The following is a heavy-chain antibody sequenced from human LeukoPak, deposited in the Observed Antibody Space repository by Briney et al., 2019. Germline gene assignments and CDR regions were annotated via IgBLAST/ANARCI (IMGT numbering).Heavy chain of an antibody. Sequence: LGESLKIPCKGSGYSFTSYWIGWVRQMPGKGLEWMGIIYPGDSDTRYSPSFQGQVTISADKSISTAYLQWSSLKASDTAMYYCARTFYGSGSYSPPLGYWGQGTLVTVSS. CDR1: GYSFTSYW. CDR3: ARTFYGSGSYSPPLGY. CDR2: IYPGDSDT. V-gene: IGHV5-51*01. J-gene: IGHJ4*02. D-gene: IGHD3-10*01.